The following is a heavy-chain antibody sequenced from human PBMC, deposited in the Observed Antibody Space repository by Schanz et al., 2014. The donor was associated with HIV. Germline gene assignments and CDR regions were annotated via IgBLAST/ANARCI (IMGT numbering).Heavy chain of an antibody. Sequence: VQLVESGGGLVKPGGSLRLSCATSGFTLSSFTMNWVRQAPGKGLEWVAVISYDGSSKYYADSVKGRFTISRDNSKNMLYLQMRSLRGQDTAVYFCAKGRVSDSPLFDYWGQGTLVTVSS. J-gene: IGHJ4*02. CDR1: GFTLSSFT. V-gene: IGHV3-30*18. CDR2: ISYDGSSK. CDR3: AKGRVSDSPLFDY.